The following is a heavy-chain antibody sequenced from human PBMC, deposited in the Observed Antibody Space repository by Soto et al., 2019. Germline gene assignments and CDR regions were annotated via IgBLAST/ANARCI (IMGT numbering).Heavy chain of an antibody. CDR2: IYYRGRT. CDR1: GGSIRNYY. Sequence: QVQLQESGPGLVKPSATLSLTCTVSGGSIRNYYWSWIRQPPGKGLEWIRYIYYRGRTKYNPSIKSRVTISVDTSKNQFSLRLRSVTAAATAVYYCARESGGSVNWFGPWGQGTLVTVSS. D-gene: IGHD3-16*01. V-gene: IGHV4-59*01. J-gene: IGHJ5*02. CDR3: ARESGGSVNWFGP.